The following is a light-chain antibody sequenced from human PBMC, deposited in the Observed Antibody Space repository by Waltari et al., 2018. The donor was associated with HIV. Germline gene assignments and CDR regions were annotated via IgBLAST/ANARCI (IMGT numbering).Light chain of an antibody. CDR1: VSDFGLYKF. J-gene: IGLJ3*02. Sequence: SAVTQPASVSVLPGQSITISCTGGVSDFGLYKFVSWYQQHPGRVPRLILYDVDSRAPGISDRFSGSRSGPTASLNISRLRAEDEADYYCASFTGDDTLLFGGGTKVTVL. CDR2: DVD. CDR3: ASFTGDDTLL. V-gene: IGLV2-14*03.